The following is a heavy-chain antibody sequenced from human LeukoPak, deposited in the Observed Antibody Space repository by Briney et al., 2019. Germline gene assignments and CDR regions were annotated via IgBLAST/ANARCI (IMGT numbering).Heavy chain of an antibody. CDR3: ARILRGIDY. J-gene: IGHJ4*02. CDR2: ISKSGDHT. CDR1: GFTFSRYA. V-gene: IGHV3-23*01. Sequence: GASLRLSCAASGFTFSRYAMSWVRQAPGKGLEWVSAISKSGDHTYYADSVKGRFTISRDNSKDTLYLQMNSLRAEDTAVYYCARILRGIDYWGQGILVTVSS. D-gene: IGHD3-16*01.